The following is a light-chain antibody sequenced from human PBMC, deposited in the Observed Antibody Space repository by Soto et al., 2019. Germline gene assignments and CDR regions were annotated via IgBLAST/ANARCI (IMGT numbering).Light chain of an antibody. CDR3: YSYAGRSNWV. CDR1: SSDIGAYHL. Sequence: QSALTQPASVSGSPGQSITISCTGTSSDIGAYHLVSWYQQHPGEAPKPIIFVGDHRPSGISRLFSASNSGNTASLIISVLQAEDEANYCSYSYAGRSNWVFGGGTKVTVL. CDR2: VGD. J-gene: IGLJ3*02. V-gene: IGLV2-23*01.